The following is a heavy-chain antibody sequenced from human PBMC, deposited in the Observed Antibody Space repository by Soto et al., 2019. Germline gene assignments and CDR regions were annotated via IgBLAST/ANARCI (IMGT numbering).Heavy chain of an antibody. CDR2: INSDGTSV. V-gene: IGHV3-74*01. CDR3: ARGANYRFDY. CDR1: GFTFSNSW. J-gene: IGHJ4*02. D-gene: IGHD3-16*02. Sequence: GGSLRLSCAASGFTFSNSWVHWVRQAPGKGLVWVSRINSDGTSVNYADSVKGRFTISRDNAKSTLFLQMNSLRAEDTAVYFCARGANYRFDYWGQGTQVTVSS.